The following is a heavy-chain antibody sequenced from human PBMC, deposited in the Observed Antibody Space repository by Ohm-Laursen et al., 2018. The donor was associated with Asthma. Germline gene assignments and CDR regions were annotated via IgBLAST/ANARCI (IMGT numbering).Heavy chain of an antibody. J-gene: IGHJ1*01. V-gene: IGHV3-7*02. CDR1: GFTFSNHC. Sequence: SLRLSCAASGFTFSNHCMTWVRQAPGRGLEWVANINQDGSIWGYVDSVKGRFAISRDNAHNSLYLQMNSLRAEDTALYYCARIGPEWELPGREYSLHHWGEGTLVTVSS. CDR3: ARIGPEWELPGREYSLHH. D-gene: IGHD1-26*01. CDR2: INQDGSIW.